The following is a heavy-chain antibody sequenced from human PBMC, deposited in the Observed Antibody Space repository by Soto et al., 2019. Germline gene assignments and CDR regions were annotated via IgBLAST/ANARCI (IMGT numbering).Heavy chain of an antibody. CDR2: IIPFFGTA. V-gene: IGHV1-69*13. J-gene: IGHJ4*02. CDR3: AKSAPMDAGDKYYYDF. Sequence: SVKVSCKASGFTFSNSAVQWVRQAPGQGLEWMGGIIPFFGTARYSQKFEDRITITADESTNTVYMDLRSLTSEDTAIYYCAKSAPMDAGDKYYYDFWGQGALVTVSS. CDR1: GFTFSNSA. D-gene: IGHD4-17*01.